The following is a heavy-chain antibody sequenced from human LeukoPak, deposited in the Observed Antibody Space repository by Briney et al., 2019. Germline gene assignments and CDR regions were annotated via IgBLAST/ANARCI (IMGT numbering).Heavy chain of an antibody. CDR3: ARVTTVTTWVFNDY. CDR2: INHSGST. V-gene: IGHV4-34*01. CDR1: GGSISSYY. D-gene: IGHD4-17*01. Sequence: SETLSLTCTVSGGSISSYYWTWIRQPPVKGLEWIGEINHSGSTNYNPSLKSRVTISVDTSKNQFSLKPSSVTAADTAVYYCARVTTVTTWVFNDYWGQGTLVTVSS. J-gene: IGHJ4*02.